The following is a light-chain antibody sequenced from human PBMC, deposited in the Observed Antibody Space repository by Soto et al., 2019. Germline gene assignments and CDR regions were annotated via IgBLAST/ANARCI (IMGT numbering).Light chain of an antibody. J-gene: IGKJ1*01. CDR1: QSVSPF. CDR2: LAS. V-gene: IGKV3-15*01. Sequence: EIVVTQSPLTPSVSPGERATLSCRTSQSVSPFLAWYQQKPGQAPRLLFYLASTRATGIPARFSGRGSGTEFTLTISSLQSEDFAVYYCQQYLNWPQTFGQGTKVEIK. CDR3: QQYLNWPQT.